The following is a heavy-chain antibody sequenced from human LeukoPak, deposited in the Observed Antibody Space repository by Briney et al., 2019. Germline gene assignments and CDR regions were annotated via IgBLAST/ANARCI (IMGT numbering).Heavy chain of an antibody. Sequence: SQTLSLTCDISGDIVSSNNGAWNWIRQSPSRGLEWLGRTYYRSKLYNDYAGSLDGRITISPDTSKNQFSLHLNSVTPEDTAIYYCARDLGNTGWYTFDYWGQGILVTVSS. V-gene: IGHV6-1*01. CDR3: ARDLGNTGWYTFDY. D-gene: IGHD6-19*01. J-gene: IGHJ4*02. CDR1: GDIVSSNNGA. CDR2: TYYRSKLYN.